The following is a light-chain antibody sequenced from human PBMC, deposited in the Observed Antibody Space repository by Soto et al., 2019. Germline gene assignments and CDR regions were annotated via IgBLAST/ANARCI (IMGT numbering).Light chain of an antibody. CDR1: SSNIGSNT. CDR3: AAWDDSLNVYV. Sequence: QSVLTQPPSASGTPGQRVTISCSGSSSNIGSNTVNWYQQLPGTAPKLLIYSYNQRPSGVPDRFSDSKSGTSASLAISGLQSEDEADYYCAAWDDSLNVYVFGTGTKLTVL. CDR2: SYN. V-gene: IGLV1-44*01. J-gene: IGLJ1*01.